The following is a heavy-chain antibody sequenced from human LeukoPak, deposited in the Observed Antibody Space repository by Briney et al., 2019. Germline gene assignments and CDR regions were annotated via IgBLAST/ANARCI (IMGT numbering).Heavy chain of an antibody. D-gene: IGHD4-23*01. Sequence: SETLSLTCTVSGGSIRANSYYWAWIRQPPRKGLEWIGTLYYNGSTYLNPSLKSRVTISVDTSRNHFSLSLISVTAADTATYYCARHPRDDYGGFGLDSWGQGILVSVYS. CDR1: GGSIRANSYY. CDR2: LYYNGST. J-gene: IGHJ4*02. V-gene: IGHV4-39*01. CDR3: ARHPRDDYGGFGLDS.